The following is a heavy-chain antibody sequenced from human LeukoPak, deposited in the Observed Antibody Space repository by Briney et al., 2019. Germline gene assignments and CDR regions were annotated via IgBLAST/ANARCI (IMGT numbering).Heavy chain of an antibody. J-gene: IGHJ4*02. Sequence: GGSLRLSCAASGFTFSSYEMNWVRQAPGKGLEWVSYISSSGGTIYYADSVKGRFTISRDNSKNTLYLQMNSLRAEDTAVYYCAKDERVRPYDYWGQGTLVTVSS. CDR3: AKDERVRPYDY. CDR1: GFTFSSYE. CDR2: ISSSGGTI. V-gene: IGHV3-48*03. D-gene: IGHD1-1*01.